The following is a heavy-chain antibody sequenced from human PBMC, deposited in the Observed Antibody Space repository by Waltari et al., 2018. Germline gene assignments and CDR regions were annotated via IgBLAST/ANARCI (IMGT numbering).Heavy chain of an antibody. J-gene: IGHJ4*02. Sequence: QVQLVQSGAEVKKPGSSVKVSCKASGGTFSSHAISWVHQSPGQGLEWMGGIIPIFGTANYAQKFQGRVTITADESTSTAYMELSSLRSEDTAVYYCARVTYGGNSVFDYWGQGTLVTVSS. CDR2: IIPIFGTA. CDR3: ARVTYGGNSVFDY. CDR1: GGTFSSHA. D-gene: IGHD4-17*01. V-gene: IGHV1-69*01.